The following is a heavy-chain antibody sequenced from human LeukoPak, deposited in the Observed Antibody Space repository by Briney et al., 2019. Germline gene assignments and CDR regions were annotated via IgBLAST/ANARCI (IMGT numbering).Heavy chain of an antibody. CDR1: GGSFSGYY. Sequence: SETLSLTCAVYGGSFSGYYWSWIRQPPGKGLEWIGEINHSGSTNYNPSLKSRVTISVDTSKNQFSLKLSSVTAADTAVYYCARGRSRLRYYDYWGQGTLVTVFS. CDR2: INHSGST. CDR3: ARGRSRLRYYDY. V-gene: IGHV4-34*01. J-gene: IGHJ4*02. D-gene: IGHD3-9*01.